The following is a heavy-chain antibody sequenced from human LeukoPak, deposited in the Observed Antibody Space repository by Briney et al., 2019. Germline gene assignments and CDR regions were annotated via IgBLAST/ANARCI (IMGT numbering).Heavy chain of an antibody. J-gene: IGHJ4*02. CDR3: ARDPAGNTAMVGGGGY. V-gene: IGHV1-2*06. CDR1: GYTFTGYY. D-gene: IGHD5-18*01. CDR2: INPNSGGT. Sequence: GASVKVSCKASGYTFTGYYMHWVRQAPGQGLEWMGRINPNSGGTNYAQKFQGRVTMTRDTSNSTAYMELSRLRSDDTAVYYCARDPAGNTAMVGGGGYWGQGTLVTVSS.